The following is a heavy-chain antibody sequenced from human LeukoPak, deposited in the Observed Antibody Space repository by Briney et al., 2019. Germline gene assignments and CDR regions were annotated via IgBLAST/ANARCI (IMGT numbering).Heavy chain of an antibody. Sequence: SETLSLTCTVSGGSISSSSYYWGWIRQPPGKGLEWIGSIYYSGSTYYNPSLKSRVTISVDTSKNQFSLKLSSVTAADTAVYYCAFTNIREGQFDHWGQGTLVTVSS. CDR3: AFTNIREGQFDH. D-gene: IGHD2/OR15-2a*01. CDR1: GGSISSSSYY. V-gene: IGHV4-39*01. CDR2: IYYSGST. J-gene: IGHJ4*02.